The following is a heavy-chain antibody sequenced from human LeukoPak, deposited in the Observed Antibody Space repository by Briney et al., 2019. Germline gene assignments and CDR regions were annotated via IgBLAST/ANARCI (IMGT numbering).Heavy chain of an antibody. Sequence: TSETLSLTCTVSGGSISSSSYYWGWIRQPPGKGLEWIGSIYYSGSTYYNPSLKSRVTISVDTSKNQFSLKLSSVTAADTAVYYCADIVVVPAAMAYYYYYMDVWGKGTTVTVSS. J-gene: IGHJ6*03. D-gene: IGHD2-2*01. CDR1: GGSISSSSYY. CDR2: IYYSGST. V-gene: IGHV4-39*07. CDR3: ADIVVVPAAMAYYYYYMDV.